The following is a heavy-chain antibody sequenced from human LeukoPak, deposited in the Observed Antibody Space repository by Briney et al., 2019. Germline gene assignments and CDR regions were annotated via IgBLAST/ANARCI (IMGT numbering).Heavy chain of an antibody. J-gene: IGHJ5*02. CDR1: GGSISSSSYY. D-gene: IGHD3-9*01. CDR3: ARGRSNYDILTGYLRKNWFDP. CDR2: INHSGST. V-gene: IGHV4-39*06. Sequence: SETLSLTCTVSGGSISSSSYYWGWIRQPPGKGLEWIGEINHSGSTNYNPSLKSRVTISVDTSKNQFPLKLSSVTAADTAVYYCARGRSNYDILTGYLRKNWFDPWGQGTLVTVSS.